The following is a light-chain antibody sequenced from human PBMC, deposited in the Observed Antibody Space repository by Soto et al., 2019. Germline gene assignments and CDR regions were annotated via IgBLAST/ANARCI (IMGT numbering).Light chain of an antibody. CDR3: PQYNDWPPLFA. J-gene: IGKJ3*01. CDR1: QSVSSS. CDR2: GAS. Sequence: EIVMTQSPATVSASPGEGVTLSYRASQSVSSSLAWYQQKPGQAPRLLIHGASTRATGVPVKFSGSGSGAELPGSICRLQSEDFAFYYCPQYNDWPPLFAFGPGKKVDF. V-gene: IGKV3-15*01.